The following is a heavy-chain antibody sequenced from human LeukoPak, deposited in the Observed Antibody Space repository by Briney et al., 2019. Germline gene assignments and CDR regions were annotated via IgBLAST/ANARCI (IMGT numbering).Heavy chain of an antibody. V-gene: IGHV3-21*01. Sequence: GGSLRLSCAASGFTFSSYTMNWVRQAPGKGLEWVSSITSSSSYIYYADSVKGRFTISRDNAKNSLYLQMNSLRAEDTAVYYCARLNDDYDRANFDYWGQGTLVTVSS. CDR3: ARLNDDYDRANFDY. CDR2: ITSSSSYI. D-gene: IGHD4-17*01. J-gene: IGHJ4*02. CDR1: GFTFSSYT.